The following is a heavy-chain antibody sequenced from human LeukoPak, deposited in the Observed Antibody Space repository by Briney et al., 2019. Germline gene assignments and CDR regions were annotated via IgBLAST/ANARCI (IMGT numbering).Heavy chain of an antibody. J-gene: IGHJ4*02. CDR2: IYYSGAT. CDR3: ARQRGYNYGLFDY. V-gene: IGHV4-39*01. Sequence: SETLCLTCTVSGGSISSSNSTSSYYWGWIRQPPGKGLEWIGSIYYSGATYYNPSLKSRVTVSVDTSKNQFSLKLSSVTAADTAVYYCARQRGYNYGLFDYWGQGNLVTVSS. D-gene: IGHD5-18*01. CDR1: GGSISSSNSTSSYY.